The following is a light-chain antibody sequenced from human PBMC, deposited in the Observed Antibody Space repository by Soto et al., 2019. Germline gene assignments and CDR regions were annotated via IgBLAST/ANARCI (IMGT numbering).Light chain of an antibody. V-gene: IGKV3-11*01. CDR3: QQRSSWPRT. CDR1: QSVGSY. CDR2: ETS. J-gene: IGKJ1*01. Sequence: EIVLTQSPATLSLSPGERATLSCRASQSVGSYLTWYQQKPGQAPRLLIYETSKRATGLPARFSGSGSGTDFTLTISSLVPEDVAVYYCQQRSSWPRTFGQGTKVEIK.